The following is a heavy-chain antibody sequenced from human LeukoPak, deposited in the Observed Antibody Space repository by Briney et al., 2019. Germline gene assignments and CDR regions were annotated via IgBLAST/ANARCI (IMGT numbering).Heavy chain of an antibody. V-gene: IGHV4-34*01. D-gene: IGHD4-17*01. CDR1: GGSFSGYY. CDR2: INHSGST. CDR3: ARHYYGDYFFDY. Sequence: SETLSLTCAVYGGSFSGYYWSWIRQPPGKGLEWIGEINHSGSTNYNPSLKSRATMSVDTSKNQFSLKVTSVTVADTAVYYCARHYYGDYFFDYWGQGALVTVSS. J-gene: IGHJ4*02.